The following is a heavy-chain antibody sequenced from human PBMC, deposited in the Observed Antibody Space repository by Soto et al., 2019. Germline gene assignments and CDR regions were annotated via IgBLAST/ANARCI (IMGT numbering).Heavy chain of an antibody. J-gene: IGHJ5*02. V-gene: IGHV1-2*02. CDR1: GVTFSRQD. CDR3: ARAPGGWFDP. Sequence: ASVKVSCKASGVTFSRQDMRWVRQAPGQGLEWMGWINPNSGGTNYAQKFQGRVTMTRDTSISTAYMELSRLRSDDTAVYYCARAPGGWFDPWGQGTLVTVSS. CDR2: INPNSGGT.